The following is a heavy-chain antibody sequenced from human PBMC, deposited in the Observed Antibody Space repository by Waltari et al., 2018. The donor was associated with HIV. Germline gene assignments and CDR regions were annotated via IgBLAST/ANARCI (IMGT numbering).Heavy chain of an antibody. CDR1: GGSISSSSYY. CDR3: ARHEQQPRRKWGYDWFDP. CDR2: IYYSGST. Sequence: QLQLQESGPGLVKLSETLSLTCTVSGGSISSSSYYWGWIRQPPGKGLEWIGSIYYSGSTYYNPSLKSRVTISVDTAKNQCSLKLSSVTAADTAVYYCARHEQQPRRKWGYDWFDPWGQGTLVTVSS. D-gene: IGHD6-13*01. V-gene: IGHV4-39*01. J-gene: IGHJ5*02.